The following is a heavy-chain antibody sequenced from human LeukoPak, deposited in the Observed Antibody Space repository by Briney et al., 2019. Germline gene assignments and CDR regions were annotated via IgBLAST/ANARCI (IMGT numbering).Heavy chain of an antibody. V-gene: IGHV1-8*01. Sequence: GASVKVSCKASGYTFTSYDINWVRQATGQGLEWMGWMNPNSGNTAYAQKFQGRVTMTRNTSISTAYMELSSLRSEDTAVYYCARGRSSSWYQIVGYYYGMDVWGQGTTVTVSS. CDR1: GYTFTSYD. J-gene: IGHJ6*02. CDR3: ARGRSSSWYQIVGYYYGMDV. CDR2: MNPNSGNT. D-gene: IGHD6-13*01.